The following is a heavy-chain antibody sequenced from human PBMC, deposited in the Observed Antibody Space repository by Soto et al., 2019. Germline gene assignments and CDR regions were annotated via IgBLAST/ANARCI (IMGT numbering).Heavy chain of an antibody. CDR3: AGSGYYHNSGTDV. CDR1: GGSKTSGGYY. D-gene: IGHD3-22*01. J-gene: IGHJ6*02. CDR2: IYHSGST. Sequence: TLSPTRTVSGGSKTSGGYYWRWIRQHPGKGLEWIGYIYHSGSTYYNPSLKSRVTISVDRSKNQFSLKLSSVTAADTAVYYCAGSGYYHNSGTDVWGQGTTVTVSS. V-gene: IGHV4-30-2*01.